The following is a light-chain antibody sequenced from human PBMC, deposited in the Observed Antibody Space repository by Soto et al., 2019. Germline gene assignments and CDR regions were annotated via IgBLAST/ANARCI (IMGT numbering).Light chain of an antibody. Sequence: IQMTQSPSSLSASVGYRVTIACRASQSISSYLNWYQQKPGKAPKLLIYAASSLQSGVPSRFSGSGSGTDFNLTISSLQTEDFATYYCQQSYSTPKTFGQGTKVDIK. V-gene: IGKV1-39*01. CDR1: QSISSY. CDR2: AAS. CDR3: QQSYSTPKT. J-gene: IGKJ1*01.